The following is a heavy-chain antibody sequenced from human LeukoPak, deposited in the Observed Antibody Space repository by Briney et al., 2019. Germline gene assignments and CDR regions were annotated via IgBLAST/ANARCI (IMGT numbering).Heavy chain of an antibody. V-gene: IGHV3-48*01. D-gene: IGHD6-13*01. Sequence: PGGSLRLSCAASGFTFSSYSMNWVRQAPGKGLEWVSYISSSSSTIYYADSVKGRFTISRDNAKNSLYLQMNSLRAEDTAVYYCARVRVAAAPDYWGQGTLVTVSS. CDR2: ISSSSSTI. J-gene: IGHJ4*02. CDR1: GFTFSSYS. CDR3: ARVRVAAAPDY.